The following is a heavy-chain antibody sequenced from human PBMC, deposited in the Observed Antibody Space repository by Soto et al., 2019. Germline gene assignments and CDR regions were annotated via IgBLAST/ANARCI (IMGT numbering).Heavy chain of an antibody. J-gene: IGHJ4*02. CDR1: GGSMSSGAYY. CDR3: ASSYSGYLDN. D-gene: IGHD3-22*01. CDR2: IYYSGNT. V-gene: IGHV4-31*03. Sequence: SATLSLTCSVSGGSMSSGAYYWIWIRQHPGKGLEWIAYIYYSGNTYYNPSLRSRITISVDTSKNQFSLKLASVTDADTAVYYCASSYSGYLDNWGQGILVTVSS.